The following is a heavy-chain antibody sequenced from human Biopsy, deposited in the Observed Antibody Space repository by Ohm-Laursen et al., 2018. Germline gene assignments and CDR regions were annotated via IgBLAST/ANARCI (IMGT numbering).Heavy chain of an antibody. CDR1: GSTFTGYY. CDR3: AIDGNDFLTDYLKIDQ. D-gene: IGHD3-9*01. CDR2: INPKSGGT. J-gene: IGHJ4*02. Sequence: SVKVSCKASGSTFTGYYLHWVRQAPGQGLEWKGWINPKSGGTHYLEKFRGRVTMTRDTSISTAYMEVSSLRSDDTAVYYCAIDGNDFLTDYLKIDQWGQGTLVTVSS. V-gene: IGHV1-2*02.